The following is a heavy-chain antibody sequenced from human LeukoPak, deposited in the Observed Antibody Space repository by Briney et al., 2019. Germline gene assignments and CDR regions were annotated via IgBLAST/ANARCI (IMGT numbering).Heavy chain of an antibody. CDR2: IYYSGST. Sequence: PSETLSLTCTVSGGSISSGGYYWSWIRQHPGKGLEWIGYIYYSGSTYYNPSLKSRVTISVDTSKNQFSLKLSSVTAADTAVYYCARVGSSGELLYWGQGTLVTVSS. V-gene: IGHV4-61*08. CDR1: GGSISSGGYY. CDR3: ARVGSSGELLY. D-gene: IGHD1-26*01. J-gene: IGHJ4*02.